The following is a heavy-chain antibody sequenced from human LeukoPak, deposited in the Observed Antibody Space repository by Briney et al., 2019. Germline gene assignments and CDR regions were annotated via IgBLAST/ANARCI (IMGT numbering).Heavy chain of an antibody. CDR2: ISSSSSYI. D-gene: IGHD1-26*01. CDR3: ARDGRGVGATRYFDY. CDR1: GFTFSSYS. Sequence: GGSLRLSCAASGFTFSSYSMNRVRQAPGKGLEWVSSISSSSSYIYYADSVKGRFTISRDNAKNSLYLQMNSLRAEDTAVYYCARDGRGVGATRYFDYWGQGTLVTVSS. J-gene: IGHJ4*02. V-gene: IGHV3-21*01.